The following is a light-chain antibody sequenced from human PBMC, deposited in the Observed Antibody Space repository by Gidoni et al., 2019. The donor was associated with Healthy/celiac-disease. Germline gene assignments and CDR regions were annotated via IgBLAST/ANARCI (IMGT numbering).Light chain of an antibody. CDR1: RSNIGSNY. CDR2: RNN. V-gene: IGLV1-47*01. CDR3: AACDDSLSGPV. Sequence: QSVLTTPPSACGPTGQRFTISCSGSRSNIGSNYVYWYQQLPGTAPKLLIYRNNPRPSGVPVRFSGSKSGTSASLAISGLRSEDEADYYCAACDDSLSGPVFGGGTKLTVL. J-gene: IGLJ3*02.